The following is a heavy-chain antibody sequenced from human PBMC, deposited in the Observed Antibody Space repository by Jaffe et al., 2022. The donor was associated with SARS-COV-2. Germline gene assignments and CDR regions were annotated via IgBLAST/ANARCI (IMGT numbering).Heavy chain of an antibody. Sequence: EVQLVESGGGLVQPGGSLRLSCSVFGFAFSKYAMYWVRQAPGRGLEYVSSISNSGSPTYYSDSVKGRFIISRDNSKTTLWLQMSGLTTEDTAVYFCAKLINTESPLDLWGQGTLVTVSS. CDR2: ISNSGSPT. J-gene: IGHJ5*02. CDR1: GFAFSKYA. CDR3: AKLINTESPLDL. D-gene: IGHD3-16*01. V-gene: IGHV3-64D*09.